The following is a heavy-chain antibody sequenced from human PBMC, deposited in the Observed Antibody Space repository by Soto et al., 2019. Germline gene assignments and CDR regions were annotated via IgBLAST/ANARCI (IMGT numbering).Heavy chain of an antibody. Sequence: QVQLQESGPGLVKPSETLSLTCTVSGGSISNYYWSWIRQPPGKGLEWIGYIYFSGSTNYNPSLKTRVPLSLDTSKHQSSLKLSSVTAADTAGYYCASRYGGEVDYWGQGTPVNGSS. CDR2: IYFSGST. CDR3: ASRYGGEVDY. D-gene: IGHD2-21*01. J-gene: IGHJ4*02. CDR1: GGSISNYY. V-gene: IGHV4-4*08.